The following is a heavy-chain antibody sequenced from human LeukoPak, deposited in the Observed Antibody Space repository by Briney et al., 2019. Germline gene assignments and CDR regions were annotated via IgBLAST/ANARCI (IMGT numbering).Heavy chain of an antibody. J-gene: IGHJ4*02. D-gene: IGHD2-2*02. V-gene: IGHV4-59*01. CDR3: ARAPAAISPFDY. CDR1: GGSISSYY. CDR2: IYYSGST. Sequence: PSETLSLTCTVSGGSISSYYWSWIRQPPGKGLEWIGYIYYSGSTNYNPSLTSRVTISVDTSKNQFSLKLSSVTAADTAVYYCARAPAAISPFDYWGQGTLVTVSS.